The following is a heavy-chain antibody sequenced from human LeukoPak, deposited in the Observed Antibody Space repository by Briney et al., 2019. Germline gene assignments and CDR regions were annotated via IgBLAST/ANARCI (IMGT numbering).Heavy chain of an antibody. D-gene: IGHD2-2*01. CDR2: IYYSGST. CDR3: ARVTDQLLLGAFRWFDP. CDR1: GGSISSSSYY. Sequence: SETLSLTCTVSGGSISSSSYYWGWIRQPPGKGLEWIGSIYYSGSTYYNPSLKSRVTISVDTSKNQFSLKLSSVTAADTAVYYCARVTDQLLLGAFRWFDPWGQGTLVTVSS. J-gene: IGHJ5*02. V-gene: IGHV4-39*07.